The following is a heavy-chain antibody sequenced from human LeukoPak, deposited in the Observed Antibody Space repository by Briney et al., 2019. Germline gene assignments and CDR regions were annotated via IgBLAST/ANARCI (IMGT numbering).Heavy chain of an antibody. CDR1: GFTFTNYA. CDR2: ISYDGSSR. Sequence: GRSLRLSCAASGFTFTNYAMHWVRQAPGKGLEWVAIISYDGSSRYYADSVKGRFTISRDNSKNTLYLQMNSLRAEDTAVYYCARDRGYCSGIACYPTYYFNYRGQGTLVTVSS. J-gene: IGHJ4*02. CDR3: ARDRGYCSGIACYPTYYFNY. D-gene: IGHD2-15*01. V-gene: IGHV3-30*04.